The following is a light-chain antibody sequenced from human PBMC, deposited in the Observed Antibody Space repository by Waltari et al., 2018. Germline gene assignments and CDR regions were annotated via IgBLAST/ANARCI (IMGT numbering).Light chain of an antibody. CDR3: QQLHSYPVT. V-gene: IGKV1-13*02. Sequence: AVQLTQSPSSLSASVGDRVTITCRASQAISSALAWYQQKQGKAPNRLIYDASNWESGVPARFSGSGSGTHFTLTISSLQPADFATYYCQQLHSYPVTFGGGTKVEIK. CDR2: DAS. J-gene: IGKJ4*01. CDR1: QAISSA.